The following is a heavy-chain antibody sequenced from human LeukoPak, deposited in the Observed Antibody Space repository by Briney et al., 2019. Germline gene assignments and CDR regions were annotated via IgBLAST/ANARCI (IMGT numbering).Heavy chain of an antibody. CDR2: ISVIGGTT. D-gene: IGHD7-27*01. J-gene: IGHJ4*02. CDR3: AKDGGLWVSAHWGDS. V-gene: IGHV3-23*01. CDR1: GFPFSSYV. Sequence: PGGPLRLSGVFSGFPFSSYVISWVRQAPGKGLDWVSLISVIGGTTYYADSVKGRFTISRDNSKNTLYLQMNSLRAEDTAVYYCAKDGGLWVSAHWGDSWGRGTLVTVSS.